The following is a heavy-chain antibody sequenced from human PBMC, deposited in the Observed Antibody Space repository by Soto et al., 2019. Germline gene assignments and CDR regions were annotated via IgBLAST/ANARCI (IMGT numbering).Heavy chain of an antibody. V-gene: IGHV4-39*01. CDR2: IYYSGST. J-gene: IGHJ6*02. CDR1: GGSISSSSYY. Sequence: SETLSLTCTVSGGSISSSSYYWGWIRQPPGKGLEWIGSIYYSGSTYYNPSLKNRVTISVDTSKNQFSLKLSSVTAADTAVYYCARRIFVAAAGTYYYYGMDVWGQGTTVTVSS. CDR3: ARRIFVAAAGTYYYYGMDV. D-gene: IGHD6-13*01.